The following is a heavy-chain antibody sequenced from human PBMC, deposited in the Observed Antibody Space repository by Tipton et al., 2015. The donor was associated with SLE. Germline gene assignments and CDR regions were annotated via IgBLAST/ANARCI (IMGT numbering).Heavy chain of an antibody. CDR2: IYASGGST. CDR3: AKVGDSNGYYDYYYYGMDV. D-gene: IGHD3-22*01. CDR1: GLTFSNYA. J-gene: IGHJ6*02. Sequence: SLRLSCAASGLTFSNYAMSWVRQPPGKGLEWVSGIYASGGSTYYADSVKGRFTISRDNSKNALSLQMNSLRAEDTAVYYCAKVGDSNGYYDYYYYGMDVWGQGTTVTVSS. V-gene: IGHV3-23*01.